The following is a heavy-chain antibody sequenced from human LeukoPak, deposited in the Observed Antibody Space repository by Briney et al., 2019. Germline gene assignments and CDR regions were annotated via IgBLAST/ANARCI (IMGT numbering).Heavy chain of an antibody. CDR3: AKPLMRDRWFGES. V-gene: IGHV3-30*02. CDR2: IRYDGNDK. J-gene: IGHJ5*02. CDR1: GFNVSSKY. D-gene: IGHD3-10*01. Sequence: GGSLRLSCTASGFNVSSKYMNWVRQAPGKGLEWVAFIRYDGNDKFYRNSVKGRFTISRDTSRNTLYLQMNSLRPDDTAVYYCAKPLMRDRWFGESWGQGTLVTVSS.